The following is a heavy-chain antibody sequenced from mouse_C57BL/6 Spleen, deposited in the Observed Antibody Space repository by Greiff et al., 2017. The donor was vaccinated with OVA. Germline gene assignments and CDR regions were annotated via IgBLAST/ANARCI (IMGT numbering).Heavy chain of an antibody. CDR3: AGYYDYGGFAY. Sequence: EVQLVESGGGLVQPGGSLKLSCAASGFTFSDYYMYWVRQTPEKRLEWVAYISNGGGSTYYPDTVKGRFTISRDNAKNTLYLQMSRLKSEDTAMYYCAGYYDYGGFAYWGQGTLVTVTA. D-gene: IGHD2-4*01. V-gene: IGHV5-12*01. J-gene: IGHJ3*01. CDR2: ISNGGGST. CDR1: GFTFSDYY.